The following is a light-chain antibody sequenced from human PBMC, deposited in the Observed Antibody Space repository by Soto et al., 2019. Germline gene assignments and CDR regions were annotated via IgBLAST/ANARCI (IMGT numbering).Light chain of an antibody. J-gene: IGKJ2*01. CDR1: QSVSSSY. Sequence: EIVLTQSPGTLSLSPGERATLSCRASQSVSSSYLAWYQQKPGQAPRVLIYGASSRATGIPDRFSGSGSGTDFTRTISRLEPEDFAVFYCQQYGSSPYTLGQGTKLEIK. V-gene: IGKV3-20*01. CDR3: QQYGSSPYT. CDR2: GAS.